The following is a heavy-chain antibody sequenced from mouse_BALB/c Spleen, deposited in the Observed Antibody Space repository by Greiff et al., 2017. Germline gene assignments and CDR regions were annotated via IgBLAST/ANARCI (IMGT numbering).Heavy chain of an antibody. CDR2: ISSGSSTI. J-gene: IGHJ3*01. CDR3: ARDGSYAWLAY. Sequence: EVQRLESGGGLVQPGGSRKLSCAASGFTFSSFGMHWVRQAPEKRLEWVAYISSGSSTIYYADTVKGRFTISRDNPKNTLFLQMTSLRSEDTARYYCARDGSYAWLAYWGQGTLVTVSA. D-gene: IGHD1-1*02. V-gene: IGHV5-17*02. CDR1: GFTFSSFG.